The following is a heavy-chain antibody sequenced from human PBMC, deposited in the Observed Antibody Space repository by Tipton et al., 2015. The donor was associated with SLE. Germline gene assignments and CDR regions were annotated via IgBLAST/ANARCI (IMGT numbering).Heavy chain of an antibody. Sequence: GLVKPSETLSLTCTVSGGSISSYYWSWIRQPAGKGLEWIGRIYTSGSTNYNPSLKSRVTISVDMSKNQFSLKLTSVTAADTAVYYCATIAYCGGDCYVGYDYYYYMDVWGKGTTVTVSS. CDR3: ATIAYCGGDCYVGYDYYYYMDV. CDR2: IYTSGST. CDR1: GGSISSYY. V-gene: IGHV4-4*07. J-gene: IGHJ6*03. D-gene: IGHD2-21*01.